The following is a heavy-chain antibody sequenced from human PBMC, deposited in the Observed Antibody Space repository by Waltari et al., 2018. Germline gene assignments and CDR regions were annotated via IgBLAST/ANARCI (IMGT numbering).Heavy chain of an antibody. CDR1: GFTFSSYG. V-gene: IGHV3-33*01. J-gene: IGHJ6*02. CDR2: IWYDGSNK. CDR3: AREEQQLNYYGMDV. D-gene: IGHD6-13*01. Sequence: QVQLVESGGGVVQPGRSPRLSCAASGFTFSSYGMHWVRQAPGKGLEWVAVIWYDGSNKYYADSVKGRFTISRDNSKNTLYLQMNSLRAEDTAVYYCAREEQQLNYYGMDVWGQGTTVTVSS.